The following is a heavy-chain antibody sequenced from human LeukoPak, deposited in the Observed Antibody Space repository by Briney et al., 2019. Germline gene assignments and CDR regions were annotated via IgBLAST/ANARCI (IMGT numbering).Heavy chain of an antibody. V-gene: IGHV3-23*01. CDR1: GFTLSSYA. Sequence: GGSLRLFCAASGFTLSSYAMTGVRQAPGKGREWVSSISGSGDTTYYADSVKGRFTISRDNSKNTLYLAIQPVIVEATAVYYCAKSFLEQWLVHYWGQGTLVTVSS. J-gene: IGHJ4*02. D-gene: IGHD6-19*01. CDR2: ISGSGDTT. CDR3: AKSFLEQWLVHY.